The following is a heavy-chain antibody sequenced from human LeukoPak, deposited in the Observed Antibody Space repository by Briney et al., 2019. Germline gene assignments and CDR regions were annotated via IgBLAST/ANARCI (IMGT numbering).Heavy chain of an antibody. J-gene: IGHJ6*03. D-gene: IGHD1-14*01. CDR3: AGGRALYYYYYMDV. CDR2: ISSSSSYI. Sequence: GGSLRLSCAASGFTFSSYSMNWVRQAPGKGLEWVSSISSSSSYIYYADSVKGRFTISRDNAKNSLYLQMNSLRAEDTAVYYCAGGRALYYYYYMDVWGKGTTVTVSS. CDR1: GFTFSSYS. V-gene: IGHV3-21*01.